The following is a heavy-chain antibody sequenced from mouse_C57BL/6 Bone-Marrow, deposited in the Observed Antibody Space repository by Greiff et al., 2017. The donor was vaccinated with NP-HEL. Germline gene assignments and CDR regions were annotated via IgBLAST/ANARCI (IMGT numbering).Heavy chain of an antibody. CDR3: ARGIYRYFDV. J-gene: IGHJ1*03. CDR1: GYTFTSYW. D-gene: IGHD1-1*01. Sequence: QVQLQQPGAELVRPGSSVKLSCKASGYTFTSYWMDWVKQRPGQGLEWIGNIYPSDSETHYNQKFKDKATLTVDKSSRTAYMQLSSLTSEDSAVYYCARGIYRYFDVWGTGTTVTVSS. CDR2: IYPSDSET. V-gene: IGHV1-61*01.